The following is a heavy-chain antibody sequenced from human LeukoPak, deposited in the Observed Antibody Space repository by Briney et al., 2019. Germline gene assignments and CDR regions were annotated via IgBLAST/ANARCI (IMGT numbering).Heavy chain of an antibody. CDR2: IYSGGST. J-gene: IGHJ4*02. CDR1: GFTVSSNY. Sequence: GGSLRLSCAASGFTVSSNYMSWVRQAPGKGLEWVSVIYSGGSTYYADSVKGRFTISRDNSKNTLYLQMDSLRADDTAVYYCSRVAAAAGLVIDYWGQGALVTVSS. D-gene: IGHD6-13*01. CDR3: SRVAAAAGLVIDY. V-gene: IGHV3-53*01.